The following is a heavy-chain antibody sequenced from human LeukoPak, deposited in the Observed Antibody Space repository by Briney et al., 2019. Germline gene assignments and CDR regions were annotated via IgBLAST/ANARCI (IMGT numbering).Heavy chain of an antibody. CDR3: ARGWDGYSYGI. CDR2: INSDGSST. D-gene: IGHD5-18*01. CDR1: GFTFSSFW. V-gene: IGHV3-74*01. Sequence: GESLRLSCAASGFTFSSFWIHWVRQAPGKGLVWVSRINSDGSSTTYVDSVKGRFTISRDSAKNTVYLQMNSLRAEDTAVYYCARGWDGYSYGIWGQGTLVTVSS. J-gene: IGHJ4*02.